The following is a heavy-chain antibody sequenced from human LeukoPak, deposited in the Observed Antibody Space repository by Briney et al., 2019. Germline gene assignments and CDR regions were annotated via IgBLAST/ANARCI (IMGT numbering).Heavy chain of an antibody. J-gene: IGHJ3*02. V-gene: IGHV3-66*02. CDR2: IYSGGST. CDR3: ARVVVLPAAPGPNDAFDI. Sequence: PGGSLRLSXAASGFTVSSNYMSWVRQAPGKGLEWVSVIYSGGSTYYADSVKGRFTISRDNSKNTLYLQMNSLRAEDTAVYYCARVVVLPAAPGPNDAFDIWGQGTMVTVSS. D-gene: IGHD2-2*01. CDR1: GFTVSSNY.